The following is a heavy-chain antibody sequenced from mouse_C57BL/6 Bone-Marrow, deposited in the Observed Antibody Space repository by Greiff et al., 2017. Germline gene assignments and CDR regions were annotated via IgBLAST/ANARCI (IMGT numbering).Heavy chain of an antibody. CDR1: GYTFTDYY. V-gene: IGHV1-19*01. CDR2: INPYNGGT. J-gene: IGHJ1*03. Sequence: EVKLMESGPVLVKPGASVKMSCKASGYTFTDYYMNWVKQSHGKSLEWIGFINPYNGGTSYNQKFKGKATLTVDKSSSTAYMELNSLTSEDSAVYYCAPITTVVAPYFDVWGTGTTVTVSS. CDR3: APITTVVAPYFDV. D-gene: IGHD1-1*01.